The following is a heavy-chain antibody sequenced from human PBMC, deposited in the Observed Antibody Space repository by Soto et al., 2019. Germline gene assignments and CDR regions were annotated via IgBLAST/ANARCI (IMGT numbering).Heavy chain of an antibody. Sequence: QITLKESGPTLVKPTQTLTLTCTFSGFSLSTSEVGVGWICQHRGKALEWLALIYWDDAKPYSPSLKSRLTILKDTSKNQVVLTMTNMGPVDTATYYCAYTLVGTDAFHIWGQGTMVTVSS. J-gene: IGHJ3*02. D-gene: IGHD2-2*01. V-gene: IGHV2-5*02. CDR2: IYWDDAK. CDR3: AYTLVGTDAFHI. CDR1: GFSLSTSEVG.